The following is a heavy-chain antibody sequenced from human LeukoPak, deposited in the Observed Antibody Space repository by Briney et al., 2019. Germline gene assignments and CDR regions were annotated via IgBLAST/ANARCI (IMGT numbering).Heavy chain of an antibody. CDR1: GYTFTSYG. CDR3: ARTVNGIPDDSSASD. V-gene: IGHV1-18*01. Sequence: ASVKVSCKASGYTFTSYGISWVRQAPGQGLEWMGWISAYNGNTNYAQKLQGRVTMTTDTSTSTAYMELRSLRSDDTAVYYCARTVNGIPDDSSASDWGQGTLVTVSS. D-gene: IGHD3-22*01. CDR2: ISAYNGNT. J-gene: IGHJ4*02.